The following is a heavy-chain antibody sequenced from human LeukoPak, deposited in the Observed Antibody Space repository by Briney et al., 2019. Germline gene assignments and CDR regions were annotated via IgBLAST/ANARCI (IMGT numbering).Heavy chain of an antibody. V-gene: IGHV3-49*04. D-gene: IGHD3-22*01. CDR1: GFSFGDYV. CDR2: IRSKAYGGTT. J-gene: IGHJ4*02. Sequence: GGSLRLSCTASGFSFGDYVMSWVRQAPGKGLEWVGFIRSKAYGGTTECAASVKGRFTISRDDSKSIAYLQMNSLKTEDTAVYYCTRERPTYYYDSSGLFDYWGQGTLVTVSS. CDR3: TRERPTYYYDSSGLFDY.